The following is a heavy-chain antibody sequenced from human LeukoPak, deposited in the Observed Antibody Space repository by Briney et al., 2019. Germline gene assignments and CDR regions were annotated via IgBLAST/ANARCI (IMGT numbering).Heavy chain of an antibody. D-gene: IGHD3-3*01. Sequence: GGSLRLSCAASRLTFSSYAMSWVRQAPGKGLEWVSAISGSGGSTYYADSVKGRFTISRDNSKNTLYLQMNSLRAEDTAVYYCAKDLWSITIFGVVIAFDYWGQGTLVTVSS. J-gene: IGHJ4*02. CDR3: AKDLWSITIFGVVIAFDY. CDR1: RLTFSSYA. CDR2: ISGSGGST. V-gene: IGHV3-23*01.